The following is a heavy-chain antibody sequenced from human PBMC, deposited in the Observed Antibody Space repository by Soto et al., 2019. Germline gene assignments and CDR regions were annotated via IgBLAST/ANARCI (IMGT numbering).Heavy chain of an antibody. CDR3: AKDQLNSITMVRAFDY. CDR1: GFTFSSYA. Sequence: GGSLRLSCAASGFTFSSYAMSWVRPAPGKGLEWVSAISGSGGSTYYADSVKGRFTISRDNSKNTLYLQMNSLRAEDTAVYYCAKDQLNSITMVRAFDYWGQGTLVTVS. CDR2: ISGSGGST. J-gene: IGHJ4*02. D-gene: IGHD3-10*01. V-gene: IGHV3-23*01.